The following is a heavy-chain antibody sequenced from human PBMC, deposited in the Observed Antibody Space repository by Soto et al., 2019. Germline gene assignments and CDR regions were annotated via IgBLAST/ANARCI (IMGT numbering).Heavy chain of an antibody. CDR2: IYYSGST. CDR3: ARPRQGRDRYGMDV. J-gene: IGHJ6*02. Sequence: SETLSLTCTVSGGSISSSSYYWGWIRQPPGKGLEWIGSIYYSGSTYYNPSLKSRVTISVDTSKNQFSLKLSSVTAADTSVYYCARPRQGRDRYGMDVWGQGTTVTVSS. CDR1: GGSISSSSYY. V-gene: IGHV4-39*01.